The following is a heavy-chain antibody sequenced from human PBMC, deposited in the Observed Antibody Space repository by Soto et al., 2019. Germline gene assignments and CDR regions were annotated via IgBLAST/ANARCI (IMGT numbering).Heavy chain of an antibody. CDR1: GFPFTTYG. Sequence: QVQLVESGGGVVQPGRSLRLSCAASGFPFTTYGMHWVREGPGKGLEWVAVISFDGSNKFYADSVKGRFTISRDNSKNTLYLQMNSLRPEDTALYYCVGGQYYFGYRGQGTPVTVSS. CDR2: ISFDGSNK. CDR3: VGGQYYFGY. D-gene: IGHD3-10*01. J-gene: IGHJ4*02. V-gene: IGHV3-30*03.